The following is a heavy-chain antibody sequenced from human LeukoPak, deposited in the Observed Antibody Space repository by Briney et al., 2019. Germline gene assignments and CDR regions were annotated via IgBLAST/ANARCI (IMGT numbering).Heavy chain of an antibody. CDR2: IHYSGST. V-gene: IGHV4-59*01. Sequence: SETLSLTCTVSGGSINSYYWSWIRQPPGRGLEWVGSIHYSGSTSYNSSLRGRVTISVDKSKNQFFLKLSSVTATDTAVYYCARRVHSSSWSSYFDYWGQETLVTVSS. J-gene: IGHJ4*02. CDR3: ARRVHSSSWSSYFDY. CDR1: GGSINSYY. D-gene: IGHD6-13*01.